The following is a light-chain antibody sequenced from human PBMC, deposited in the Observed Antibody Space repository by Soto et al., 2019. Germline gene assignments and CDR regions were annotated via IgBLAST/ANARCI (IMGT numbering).Light chain of an antibody. CDR2: LVS. CDR3: MQGTHWPPIT. V-gene: IGKV2-30*01. J-gene: IGKJ5*01. CDR1: QSLVYSNGNTY. Sequence: DVVLTQSPLSLPVTLGQPASISCWSSQSLVYSNGNTYLNWFHQRPGQSPRRLIYLVSNRDSGVPDRFSGSGSGTDFTLKISRVEAEDVGVYYCMQGTHWPPITFGQGTRLEIK.